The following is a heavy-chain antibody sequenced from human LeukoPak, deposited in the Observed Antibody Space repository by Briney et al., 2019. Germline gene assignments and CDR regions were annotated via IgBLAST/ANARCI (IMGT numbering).Heavy chain of an antibody. D-gene: IGHD4-17*01. J-gene: IGHJ4*02. V-gene: IGHV4-30-4*01. CDR2: IYYSGST. CDR1: GDSISSGDYY. Sequence: SETLSLTCTVSGDSISSGDYYWSWIRQPPGKGLEWIGYIYYSGSTYYNPSLQSRVIISVDTSKNQFSLKLTSVTAADTAVYYCARALYSMTTVTTEYWFDYWGQGTLVTVSS. CDR3: ARALYSMTTVTTEYWFDY.